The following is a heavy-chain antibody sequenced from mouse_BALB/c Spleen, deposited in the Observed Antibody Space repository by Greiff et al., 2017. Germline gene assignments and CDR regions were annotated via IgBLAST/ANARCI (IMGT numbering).Heavy chain of an antibody. J-gene: IGHJ3*01. D-gene: IGHD2-1*01. CDR2: ISTYYGDA. V-gene: IGHV1S137*01. Sequence: VQLQESGAELVRPGVSVKISCKGSGYTFTDYAMHWVKQSHAKSLEWIGVISTYYGDASYNQKFTGKATMTVDKSSSTAYMELARLTSEDSAIYYCARYGNYTWFAYWGQGTLVTVSA. CDR3: ARYGNYTWFAY. CDR1: GYTFTDYA.